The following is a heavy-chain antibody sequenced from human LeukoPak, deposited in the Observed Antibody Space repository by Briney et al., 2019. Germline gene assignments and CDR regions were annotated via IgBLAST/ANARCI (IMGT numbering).Heavy chain of an antibody. D-gene: IGHD3-10*01. V-gene: IGHV4-34*01. CDR1: GGSFSGYY. CDR3: ARLGYYYGSGSYYGAFDI. CDR2: FNHSGST. Sequence: PSETLSLTCAVYGGSFSGYYWSWIRQPPGKGLEWIGEFNHSGSTNYNPSLKSRVTISVDTSKNQFSLKLSSVTAADTAVYYCARLGYYYGSGSYYGAFDIWGQGTMVTVSS. J-gene: IGHJ3*02.